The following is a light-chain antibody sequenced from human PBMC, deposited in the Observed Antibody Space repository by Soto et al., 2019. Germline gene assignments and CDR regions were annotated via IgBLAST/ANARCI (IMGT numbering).Light chain of an antibody. CDR3: QQYGSSPRT. J-gene: IGKJ1*01. CDR2: DAS. Sequence: IVLTQSPGTLSLSPGDRATLSCRASQSVSNNYLAWYQQKPGQAPRLLIYDASDTATGMPDRFSGRGSATDFTLTISRLEPEDFSVYFCQQYGSSPRTVGQGTKVDIK. V-gene: IGKV3-20*01. CDR1: QSVSNNY.